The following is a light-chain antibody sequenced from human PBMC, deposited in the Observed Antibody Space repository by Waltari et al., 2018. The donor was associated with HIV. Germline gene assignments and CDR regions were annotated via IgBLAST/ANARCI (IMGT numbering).Light chain of an antibody. CDR1: TGVVAVFNF. Sequence: ARTNPPPGPGSPDHPTPTPATGPTGVVAVFNFVPWYQQSPGKAPKLLLYEGHRRPSGVSVRFSGSKSGNTASLTISGLRAEDEADYYCCSYAVTNTFVFGTGTKVTVL. J-gene: IGLJ1*01. V-gene: IGLV2-23*01. CDR2: EGH. CDR3: CSYAVTNTFV.